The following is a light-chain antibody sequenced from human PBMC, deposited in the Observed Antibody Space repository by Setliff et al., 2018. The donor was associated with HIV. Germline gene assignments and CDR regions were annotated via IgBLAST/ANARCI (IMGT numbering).Light chain of an antibody. Sequence: QSALAQPASVSGSPGQSITISCTGTSSDVGGYKYVSWYQQHPGEAPKLMIYDVNLRPSGGSNRFSGSKSGNTATLTISGLQTEDEADYYCSSYTSSSTLVFGTGTKVTVL. CDR3: SSYTSSSTLV. CDR1: SSDVGGYKY. V-gene: IGLV2-14*03. CDR2: DVN. J-gene: IGLJ1*01.